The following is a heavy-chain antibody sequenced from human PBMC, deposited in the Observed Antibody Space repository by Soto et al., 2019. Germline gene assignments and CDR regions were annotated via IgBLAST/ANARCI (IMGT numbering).Heavy chain of an antibody. D-gene: IGHD3-16*01. CDR1: GFTFSSYA. J-gene: IGHJ4*02. V-gene: IGHV3-23*01. CDR3: SKMGAGHYFDS. CDR2: ISGSGGST. Sequence: EVQLLESGGGLVQPGGSLRLSCAASGFTFSSYAMSWVRQAPGKGLEWVSVISGSGGSTYYADSVKGRFTISRDNSKNTLYMQMNSLRAGDTAVYYCSKMGAGHYFDSLDQVTRVTVSS.